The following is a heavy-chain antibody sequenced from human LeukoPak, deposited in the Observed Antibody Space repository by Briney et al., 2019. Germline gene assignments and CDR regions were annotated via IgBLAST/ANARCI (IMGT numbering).Heavy chain of an antibody. CDR1: GFTFSNYG. V-gene: IGHV3-30*03. CDR2: ISYDGSNK. D-gene: IGHD3-16*01. CDR3: ARDESGGSPGY. J-gene: IGHJ4*02. Sequence: PGGSLRLSCAASGFTFSNYGMHWVRQAPGKGLEWVAVISYDGSNKYYADSVKGRFTISRDNSKNTLYLLMNSLRAEDTAVYYCARDESGGSPGYWGQGTLVTVSS.